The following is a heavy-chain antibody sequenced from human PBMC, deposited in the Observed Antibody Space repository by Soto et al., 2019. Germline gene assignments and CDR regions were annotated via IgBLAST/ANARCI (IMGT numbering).Heavy chain of an antibody. J-gene: IGHJ4*02. Sequence: QVQLVESGGGVVQPGRSLRLSCAASGFTFSSYGMHWVRQAPGKGLEWVAVIWYDGSNKYYADSVKARFTISRDNSKNTLYLQMNSLRAEDTDVYYCARGTVHFDYWGQGTLVTVSS. CDR2: IWYDGSNK. CDR1: GFTFSSYG. V-gene: IGHV3-33*01. D-gene: IGHD1-1*01. CDR3: ARGTVHFDY.